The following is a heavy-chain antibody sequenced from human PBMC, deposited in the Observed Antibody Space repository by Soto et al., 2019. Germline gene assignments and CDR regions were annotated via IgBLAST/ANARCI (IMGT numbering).Heavy chain of an antibody. J-gene: IGHJ6*03. V-gene: IGHV4-59*08. CDR3: AGQLGYDFYMDV. CDR2: IYYSGST. Sequence: SETLSLTCTVSGGSISSYYWSWIRQPPGKGLEWIGYIYYSGSTNYNPSLKSRVTISVDTSKNQFSLKLSSVTAADTAVYYCAGQLGYDFYMDVWGKGTTVTVSS. CDR1: GGSISSYY.